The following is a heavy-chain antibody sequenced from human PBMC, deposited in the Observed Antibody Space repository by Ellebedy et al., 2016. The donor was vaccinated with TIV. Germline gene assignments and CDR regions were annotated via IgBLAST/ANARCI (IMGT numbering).Heavy chain of an antibody. CDR3: ARLDWSDVDLRHFYFDY. D-gene: IGHD1-1*01. CDR1: GFPFSDYY. V-gene: IGHV3-11*01. CDR2: FTSGDTI. J-gene: IGHJ4*02. Sequence: GGSLRLSCAASGFPFSDYYMSWIRQAPGKGLEWVSFFTSGDTIYYADSVKGRFTISRDNAKNSLSLHMNSPRAEDTAVYYCARLDWSDVDLRHFYFDYWGQGTQVTVSS.